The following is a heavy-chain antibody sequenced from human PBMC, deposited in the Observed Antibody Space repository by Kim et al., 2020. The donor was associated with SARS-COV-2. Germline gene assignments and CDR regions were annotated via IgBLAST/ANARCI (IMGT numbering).Heavy chain of an antibody. CDR2: IYYSGST. V-gene: IGHV4-59*08. D-gene: IGHD6-19*01. CDR3: ARHRGAVGGWYVQRLKGYNWFDP. J-gene: IGHJ5*02. CDR1: GGSISSYY. Sequence: SETLSLTCTVSGGSISSYYWSWIRQPPGKGLEWIGYIYYSGSTNYNPSLKSRVTISVDTSKNQFSLKLSSVTAADTAVYYCARHRGAVGGWYVQRLKGYNWFDPWGQGTLVTVSS.